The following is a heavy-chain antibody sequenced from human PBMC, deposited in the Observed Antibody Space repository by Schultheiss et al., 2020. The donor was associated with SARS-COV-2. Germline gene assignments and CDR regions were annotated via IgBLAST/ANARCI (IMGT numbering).Heavy chain of an antibody. J-gene: IGHJ4*02. CDR1: GFTFSSYA. D-gene: IGHD1-1*01. CDR2: ISYDGSNK. V-gene: IGHV3-30-3*01. Sequence: GESLKISCAASGFTFSSYAMHWVRQAPGKGLEWVAVISYDGSNKYYADSVKGRFTISRDNSKNTLYLQMNSLRDEDTAMYYCARAYCSTNDCAVDHWGQGTQVTVSS. CDR3: ARAYCSTNDCAVDH.